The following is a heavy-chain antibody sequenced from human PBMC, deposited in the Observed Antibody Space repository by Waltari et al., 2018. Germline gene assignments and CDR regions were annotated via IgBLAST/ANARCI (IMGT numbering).Heavy chain of an antibody. CDR3: ARVRSIAARPGYYFDY. CDR1: GYTFTSYA. CDR2: INAGNGNT. J-gene: IGHJ4*02. D-gene: IGHD6-6*01. Sequence: QVQLVQSGAEVKKPGASVNVSCKASGYTFTSYAMHWVRQAPGQRLEWMGWINAGNGNTKYSQKFQGRVTITRDTSASTAYMELSSLRSEDTAVYYCARVRSIAARPGYYFDYWGQGTLVTVSS. V-gene: IGHV1-3*01.